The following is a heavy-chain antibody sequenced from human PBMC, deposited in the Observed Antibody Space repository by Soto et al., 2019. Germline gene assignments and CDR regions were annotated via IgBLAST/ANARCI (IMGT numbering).Heavy chain of an antibody. D-gene: IGHD3-9*01. V-gene: IGHV3-7*01. Sequence: DVRLVESGGGLVQTGKSLRLSCEVSEMTFSLFAMSWVRRVPGKRLEWVATIKEHGTEKSYVVSVKGPFTISRDNHKNTLYLEMNHQRVDNSSVYYCVRLPLDIEGGHYYYYYMDVWRKGTTVTVSS. CDR1: EMTFSLFA. CDR2: IKEHGTEK. J-gene: IGHJ6*03. CDR3: VRLPLDIEGGHYYYYYMDV.